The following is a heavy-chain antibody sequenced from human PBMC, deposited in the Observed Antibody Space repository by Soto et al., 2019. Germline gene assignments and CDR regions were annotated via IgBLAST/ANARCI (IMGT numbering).Heavy chain of an antibody. V-gene: IGHV5-10-1*01. D-gene: IGHD1-26*01. Sequence: LKISCKGSGYSFTSYWISWVRQMPGKGLEWMGRIDPSDSYTNYSPSFQGHVTISADKSISTAYLQWSSLKASDTAMYYCAGSSIVGATTGYYYGMDVWGQGTTVTVSS. CDR3: AGSSIVGATTGYYYGMDV. CDR1: GYSFTSYW. CDR2: IDPSDSYT. J-gene: IGHJ6*02.